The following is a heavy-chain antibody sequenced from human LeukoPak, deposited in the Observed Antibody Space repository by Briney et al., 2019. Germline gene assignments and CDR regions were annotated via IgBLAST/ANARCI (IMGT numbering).Heavy chain of an antibody. CDR3: ARLRWQLVGPYFDY. Sequence: SETLSLTCSFSGDSISTYYCSWIRQSPGKGLEWIGHIYSSGNTDYNSSLKSRVTISVDTSKSQFSLRLSSVTATDTAVYYCARLRWQLVGPYFDYWGQGILVTVSS. D-gene: IGHD1-26*01. CDR2: IYSSGNT. V-gene: IGHV4-59*01. J-gene: IGHJ4*02. CDR1: GDSISTYY.